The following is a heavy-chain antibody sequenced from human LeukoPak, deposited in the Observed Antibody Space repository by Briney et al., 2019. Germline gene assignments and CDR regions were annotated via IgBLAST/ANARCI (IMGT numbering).Heavy chain of an antibody. CDR2: IYYSGST. J-gene: IGHJ3*02. D-gene: IGHD3-22*01. Sequence: PSETLSLTCTVSGGSISSSSYYWGWIRQPPGKGLEWIGSIYYSGSTYYNPSLKSRVTISVDTSKSQFSLKLSSVTAADTAVYYCARHTYYYDSSGYYLDALDIWGQGTMVTVSS. V-gene: IGHV4-39*01. CDR3: ARHTYYYDSSGYYLDALDI. CDR1: GGSISSSSYY.